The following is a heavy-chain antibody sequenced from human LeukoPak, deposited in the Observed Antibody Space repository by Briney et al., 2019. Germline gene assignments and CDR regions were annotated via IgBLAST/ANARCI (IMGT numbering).Heavy chain of an antibody. J-gene: IGHJ4*02. CDR2: IYYSGST. Sequence: PSETLSLTCTVSGDSISSYYWSWIRQPPGKGLEWIGYIYYSGSTNYNPSLKSRVTISVDTSKNQFSLKLSSVTAADTAVYYCARNSGSYQIDYWGQGTLVTVSS. D-gene: IGHD1-26*01. CDR1: GDSISSYY. V-gene: IGHV4-59*01. CDR3: ARNSGSYQIDY.